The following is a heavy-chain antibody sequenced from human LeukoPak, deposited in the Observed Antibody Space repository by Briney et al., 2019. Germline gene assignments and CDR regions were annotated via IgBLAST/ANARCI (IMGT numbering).Heavy chain of an antibody. V-gene: IGHV3-23*01. D-gene: IGHD3-9*01. J-gene: IGHJ4*02. Sequence: GGSLRLSCAASGFTFSSYAMSWVRQAPGKGLEWVSGISSSGGSTYYADSVKGRFTISRDNSKNTLYLQMNSLRAEDTAVYYCARDGRGYFQLFLDYWGQGTLVTVSS. CDR3: ARDGRGYFQLFLDY. CDR2: ISSSGGST. CDR1: GFTFSSYA.